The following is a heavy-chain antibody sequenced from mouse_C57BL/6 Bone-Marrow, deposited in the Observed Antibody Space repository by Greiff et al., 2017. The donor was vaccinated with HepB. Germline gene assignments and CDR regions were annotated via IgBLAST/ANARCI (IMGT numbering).Heavy chain of an antibody. J-gene: IGHJ2*01. Sequence: QVQLQQSGAELVRPGASVTLSCKASGYTFTDYEMHWVKQTPVHGLEWIGAIDPETGGTAYNQKFKGKAILTADKSSSTAYMELRSLTSEDSAVYYCTSFITTVVYYFDYWGQGTTLTVSS. D-gene: IGHD1-1*01. V-gene: IGHV1-15*01. CDR1: GYTFTDYE. CDR2: IDPETGGT. CDR3: TSFITTVVYYFDY.